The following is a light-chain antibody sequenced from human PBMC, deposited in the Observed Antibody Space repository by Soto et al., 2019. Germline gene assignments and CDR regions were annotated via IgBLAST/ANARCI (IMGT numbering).Light chain of an antibody. V-gene: IGLV2-14*03. CDR3: SSYTTSNTRQIV. J-gene: IGLJ1*01. CDR1: SSDVGGYNY. Sequence: QSALTQPASVSGSPGQSITISCTGTSSDVGGYNYVSWYQHHPGKAPKLIIYDVTNRPSGVSNPFSGSESCNTASLTISGLQPEDEADYYCSSYTTSNTRQIVFGTGTKLTVL. CDR2: DVT.